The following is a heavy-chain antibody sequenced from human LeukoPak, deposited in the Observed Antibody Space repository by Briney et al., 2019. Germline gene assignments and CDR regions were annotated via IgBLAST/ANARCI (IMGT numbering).Heavy chain of an antibody. CDR3: ARDGGDSNYVWNWFDP. CDR1: GGTFSSYA. Sequence: GASVKVSCKASGGTFSSYAISWVRQAPGQGLEWMGRIIPIFGTANYAQKFQGRVTITADKSTSTAYMELSSLRSEDTAVYYCARDGGDSNYVWNWFDPWGQGTLVTVSS. V-gene: IGHV1-69*06. J-gene: IGHJ5*02. D-gene: IGHD4-11*01. CDR2: IIPIFGTA.